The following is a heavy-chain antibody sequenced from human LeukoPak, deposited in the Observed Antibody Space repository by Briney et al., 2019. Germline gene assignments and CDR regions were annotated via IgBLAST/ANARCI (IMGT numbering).Heavy chain of an antibody. CDR2: IIPILGIA. V-gene: IGHV1-69*04. D-gene: IGHD2-15*01. Sequence: GASVKVSCKASGGTFSSYAISWVRQAPGQGLEWMGRIIPILGIANYAQKFQGRVTITADKSTSTAYMELSSLRSEDTAVYYCARDEYCSGGSCYYYYYGMDVWGQGTTVTVSS. J-gene: IGHJ6*02. CDR1: GGTFSSYA. CDR3: ARDEYCSGGSCYYYYYGMDV.